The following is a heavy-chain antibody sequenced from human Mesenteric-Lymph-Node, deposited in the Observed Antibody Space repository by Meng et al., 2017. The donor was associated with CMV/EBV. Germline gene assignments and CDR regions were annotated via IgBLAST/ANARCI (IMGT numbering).Heavy chain of an antibody. J-gene: IGHJ6*02. Sequence: GESLKISCAASGFTFSSYWMSWVRQAPGRGLEWVANIKEDGSEKYYVDSVKGRFTISRDNAKNSLYLQMNSLRAEDTAVYYCARPRNYYHYGMDVWGQGTTVTVSS. CDR3: ARPRNYYHYGMDV. V-gene: IGHV3-7*01. CDR2: IKEDGSEK. CDR1: GFTFSSYW.